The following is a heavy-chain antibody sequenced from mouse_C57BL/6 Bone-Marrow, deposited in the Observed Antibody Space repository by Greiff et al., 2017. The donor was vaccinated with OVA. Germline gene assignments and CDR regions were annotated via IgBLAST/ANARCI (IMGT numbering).Heavy chain of an antibody. CDR1: GYAFTNYL. CDR3: ARNRGYWYFDV. V-gene: IGHV1-54*01. J-gene: IGHJ1*03. CDR2: INPGSGGT. Sequence: VQLQQSGAELVRPGTSVKVSCKASGYAFTNYLIEWVKQRPGQGLEWIGVINPGSGGTNYNEKFKGKATLTADKSSSTAYMQLSSLTSEDSAVYFCARNRGYWYFDVWGTGTTVTVSS.